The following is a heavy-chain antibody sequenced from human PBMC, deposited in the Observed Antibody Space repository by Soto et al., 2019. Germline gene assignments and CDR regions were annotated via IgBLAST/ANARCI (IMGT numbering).Heavy chain of an antibody. D-gene: IGHD1-26*01. CDR2: INHSGST. Sequence: QVQLQQWGAGLLKPSETLSLTCAVYGGSFSGYYWSWIRQPPGKGLEWIGEINHSGSTNYNPSLKSRVTISVDTSKNQFCPKLSSVIAADTAVYYCARGTLPRFVGYWFDPWGQGTLVTVSS. V-gene: IGHV4-34*01. CDR3: ARGTLPRFVGYWFDP. J-gene: IGHJ5*02. CDR1: GGSFSGYY.